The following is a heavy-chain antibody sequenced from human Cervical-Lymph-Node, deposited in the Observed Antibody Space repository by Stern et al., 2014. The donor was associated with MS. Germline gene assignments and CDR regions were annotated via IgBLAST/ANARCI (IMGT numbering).Heavy chain of an antibody. Sequence: QLQLQESGPGLVKPSETLSLTCTVSGGSMSRYYWSWIRQPPEKELEWVGYIGDSGSTKYNPSLKSRVTISIDTSKNQFSLKMNSVTAADTAVYYCARSDSYCPGTGGCPIGIDAFDIWGQGTMVTVSS. D-gene: IGHD2-8*02. CDR1: GGSMSRYY. V-gene: IGHV4-59*01. J-gene: IGHJ3*02. CDR3: ARSDSYCPGTGGCPIGIDAFDI. CDR2: IGDSGST.